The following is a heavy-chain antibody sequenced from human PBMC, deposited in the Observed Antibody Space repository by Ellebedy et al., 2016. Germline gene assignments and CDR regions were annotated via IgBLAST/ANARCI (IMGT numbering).Heavy chain of an antibody. CDR3: ARGYDSSGYYLGLDY. J-gene: IGHJ4*02. V-gene: IGHV1-2*04. Sequence: ASVKVSXXASGYTFTGYYMHWVRQAPGQGLEWMGWINPNSGGTNYAQKFQGWVTMTRDTSISTAYMELSRLRSDDTAVYYCARGYDSSGYYLGLDYWGQGTLVTVSS. CDR1: GYTFTGYY. D-gene: IGHD3-22*01. CDR2: INPNSGGT.